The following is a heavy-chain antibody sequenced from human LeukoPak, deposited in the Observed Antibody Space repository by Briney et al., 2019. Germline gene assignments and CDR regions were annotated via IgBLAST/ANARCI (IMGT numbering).Heavy chain of an antibody. CDR1: GHTFTNYY. CDR3: STEDKYCSGANCGKY. J-gene: IGHJ4*02. D-gene: IGHD2-15*01. V-gene: IGHV1-2*02. CDR2: IVPDSGGA. Sequence: GASVTVSCKTSGHTFTNYYVQWVRQAPGQGLEWMGYIVPDSGGADYDQKFQGRVTMTRDKSISTVYMELSSLRFDDTAVYYCSTEDKYCSGANCGKYWGQGTLVTVSS.